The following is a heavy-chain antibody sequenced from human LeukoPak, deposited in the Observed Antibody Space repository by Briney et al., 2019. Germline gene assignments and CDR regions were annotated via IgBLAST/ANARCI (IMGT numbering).Heavy chain of an antibody. CDR2: INWNGGGT. D-gene: IGHD1-26*01. J-gene: IGHJ6*02. CDR1: GFTFKDYG. CDR3: ARHMRATNTYSFFGLDV. Sequence: TGGSLRLSCAATGFTFKDYGMHWARHPPGKGLEWVSSINWNGGGTDYADSVKGRFTISRDNAKNSLYLQLSSLRPEDTALYYCARHMRATNTYSFFGLDVWGQGTTVTVSS. V-gene: IGHV3-20*04.